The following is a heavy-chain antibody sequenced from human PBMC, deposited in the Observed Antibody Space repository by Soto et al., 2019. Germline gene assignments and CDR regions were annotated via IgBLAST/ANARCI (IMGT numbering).Heavy chain of an antibody. CDR2: INPSGGST. CDR3: ARGGSWYREYYDTDV. D-gene: IGHD6-13*01. J-gene: IGHJ6*03. Sequence: ASVKVSCKASGYTFTSYYVHWVRQAPGQGLEWMGIINPSGGSTSYAQKFQGRVTMTRDTSTSTVYMELSSLRSEDTAVYYCARGGSWYREYYDTDVWGKGTTVTVSS. V-gene: IGHV1-46*03. CDR1: GYTFTSYY.